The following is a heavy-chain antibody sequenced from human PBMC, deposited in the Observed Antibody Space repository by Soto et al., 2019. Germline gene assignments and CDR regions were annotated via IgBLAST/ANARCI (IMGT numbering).Heavy chain of an antibody. D-gene: IGHD3-10*01. Sequence: SETLSLTCAVSGGSISSGGYSWSWIRQPPGKGLEWIGYIYYSGSTYYNPSLKSRVTISVDTSKNQFSLKLSSVTAADTAVYYCARDSGSGSQDYWGQGTLVTVSS. CDR1: GGSISSGGYS. V-gene: IGHV4-31*11. J-gene: IGHJ4*02. CDR3: ARDSGSGSQDY. CDR2: IYYSGST.